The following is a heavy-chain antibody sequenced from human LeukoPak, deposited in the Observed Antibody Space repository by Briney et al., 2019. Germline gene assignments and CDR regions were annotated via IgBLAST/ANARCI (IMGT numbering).Heavy chain of an antibody. D-gene: IGHD1-14*01. CDR3: VRDRKYYYHRDV. Sequence: SETLSLTCTVSGGSITTSTYYWAWIRQPPGKGLEWIGSIYSSGSTYYNPSLKSRVPISVDTSKNQFSLNLSSVTAADTAVYYCVRDRKYYYHRDVWGKGTTVTVSS. V-gene: IGHV4-39*07. J-gene: IGHJ6*04. CDR2: IYSSGST. CDR1: GGSITTSTYY.